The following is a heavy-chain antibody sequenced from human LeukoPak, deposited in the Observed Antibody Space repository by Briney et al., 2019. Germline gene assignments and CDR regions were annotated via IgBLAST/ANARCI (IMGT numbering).Heavy chain of an antibody. Sequence: SETLSLTCAVSGGSISGSNWWSWVRQPPGKGLEWIGEIYHSGSTNYNPSLKSRVTISVDKSKNQFSLKLSSVTAADTAVYYCARVRGASGSYYFDYWGQGTLVTVSS. D-gene: IGHD1-26*01. V-gene: IGHV4-4*02. J-gene: IGHJ4*02. CDR1: GGSISGSNW. CDR3: ARVRGASGSYYFDY. CDR2: IYHSGST.